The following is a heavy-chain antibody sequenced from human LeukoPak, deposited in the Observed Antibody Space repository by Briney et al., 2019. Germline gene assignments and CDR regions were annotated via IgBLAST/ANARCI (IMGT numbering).Heavy chain of an antibody. Sequence: GDSLKISCKASGYSFTKYWIGWVRQMPGKGLEWVGIIYPGDSDTRYSPSFQGQVTTSVDKSISTAYLQWSSLKASDTAMYYCARHDPHYDFWNGPDYWGQGTLVTVSS. CDR3: ARHDPHYDFWNGPDY. CDR1: GYSFTKYW. J-gene: IGHJ4*02. V-gene: IGHV5-51*01. D-gene: IGHD3-3*01. CDR2: IYPGDSDT.